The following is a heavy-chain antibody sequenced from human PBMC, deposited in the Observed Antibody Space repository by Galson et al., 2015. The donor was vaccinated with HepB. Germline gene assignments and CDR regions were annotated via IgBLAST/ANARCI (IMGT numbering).Heavy chain of an antibody. V-gene: IGHV1-69*13. CDR2: IIPLFGTA. Sequence: SMKVSCKASGGILSSYVISWVRQAPGQGLEWMGEIIPLFGTANYAQKFQGRVTFIAAESTSTAHMELSSLRSEDTAVYYCARGRNEHPGPSDAFDVWGQGTMVTVSS. D-gene: IGHD1-1*01. CDR1: GGILSSYV. CDR3: ARGRNEHPGPSDAFDV. J-gene: IGHJ3*01.